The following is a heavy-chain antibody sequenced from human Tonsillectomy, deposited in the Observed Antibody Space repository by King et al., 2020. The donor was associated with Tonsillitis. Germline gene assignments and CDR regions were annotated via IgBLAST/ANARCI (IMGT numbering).Heavy chain of an antibody. CDR3: ARGTLVRGVNYYGMDV. J-gene: IGHJ6*02. D-gene: IGHD3-10*01. Sequence: VQLVESGGGVVQPGRSLRLSCAASGFTFSTYAMHWVRQAPGKGLEWGAVISYDGSTVHYAYSVQGRFTISRDNSKNTLFLQMNSLRAEDTAVYYCARGTLVRGVNYYGMDVWGQGTTVTVSS. CDR1: GFTFSTYA. V-gene: IGHV3-30-3*01. CDR2: ISYDGSTV.